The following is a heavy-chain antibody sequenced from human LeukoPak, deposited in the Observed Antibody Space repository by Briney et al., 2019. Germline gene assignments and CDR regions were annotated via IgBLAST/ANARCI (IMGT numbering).Heavy chain of an antibody. Sequence: ASVKVSCKASGYTFGGYYVHWVRQAPGQGLEWMGWLNPNSGGTNYAQKLQGRVTMTTDTSTSTAYMELRSLRSDDTAVYYCARTALYCSSTSCYRDYWGQGTLVTVSS. V-gene: IGHV1-2*02. CDR2: LNPNSGGT. CDR1: GYTFGGYY. D-gene: IGHD2-2*01. J-gene: IGHJ4*02. CDR3: ARTALYCSSTSCYRDY.